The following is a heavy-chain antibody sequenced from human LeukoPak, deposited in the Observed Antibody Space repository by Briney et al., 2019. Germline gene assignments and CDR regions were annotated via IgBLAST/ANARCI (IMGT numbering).Heavy chain of an antibody. CDR2: VKPDGSDN. J-gene: IGHJ4*02. CDR1: GFTFSSYW. D-gene: IGHD2-21*02. V-gene: IGHV3-7*03. Sequence: GGSLRLSCEASGFTFSSYWMNWVRQVPGKGLEWVASVKPDGSDNFYVDSVEGRFTISRDNSKHTLYLQMNSLRAEDTAVYYCAKSRSTVVVTAIDYWGQGTLVTVSS. CDR3: AKSRSTVVVTAIDY.